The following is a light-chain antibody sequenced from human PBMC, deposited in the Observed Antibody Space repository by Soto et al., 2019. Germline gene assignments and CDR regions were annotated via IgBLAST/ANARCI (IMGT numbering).Light chain of an antibody. CDR1: QSVSSN. Sequence: EIVMTQSPATLSVSPGERATLSCRASQSVSSNLAWYQHEPGQAPRLLIYGASTRATGIPARFSGSGSGTEITLTIHSLQSEDFAVYYCQQYNNWPPWTFGQGTKVEIK. CDR3: QQYNNWPPWT. CDR2: GAS. V-gene: IGKV3-15*01. J-gene: IGKJ1*01.